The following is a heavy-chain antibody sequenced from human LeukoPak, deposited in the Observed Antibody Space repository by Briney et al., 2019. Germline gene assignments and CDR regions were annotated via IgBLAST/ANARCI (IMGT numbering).Heavy chain of an antibody. CDR1: GYTFTSYG. CDR3: ARDHGSGYDYEENAFDI. CDR2: ISAYNGNT. J-gene: IGHJ3*02. V-gene: IGHV1-18*01. Sequence: GASVKVSCKASGYTFTSYGISWVRQAPGQGLEWMGWISAYNGNTNYAQKLQGRVTMTTDTSTSTAYMELRSLRSDDTAVYYCARDHGSGYDYEENAFDIWGQGTMVTVSS. D-gene: IGHD5-12*01.